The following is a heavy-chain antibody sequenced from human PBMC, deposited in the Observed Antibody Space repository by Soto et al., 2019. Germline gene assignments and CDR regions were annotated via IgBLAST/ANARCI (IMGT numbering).Heavy chain of an antibody. Sequence: QAHLVESGGGVVQPGTSLRLSCAASGVSFNSYDMHWVRQAPRKGPEWVAIISYDGSNTYYSDSVRGRFTISRDNSKDTLYLQMYSLRSEDTAIYYCARISRYCTGGDCHAWGQGTQVTVSA. D-gene: IGHD2-8*02. V-gene: IGHV3-30*03. J-gene: IGHJ5*02. CDR3: ARISRYCTGGDCHA. CDR1: GVSFNSYD. CDR2: ISYDGSNT.